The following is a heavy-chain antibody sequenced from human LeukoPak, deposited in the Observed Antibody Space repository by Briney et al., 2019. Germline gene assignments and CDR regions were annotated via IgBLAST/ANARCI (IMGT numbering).Heavy chain of an antibody. Sequence: GGSLRHSCAASGFTFSSYSMNWVRQAPGKGLEWVSYISSSGSTIYYADSVKGRFTISRDNAKNSLYLQMNSLRAEDTAVYYCARDPTGVVVVPAALFDYWGQGTLVTVSS. J-gene: IGHJ4*02. D-gene: IGHD2-2*01. CDR1: GFTFSSYS. CDR2: ISSSGSTI. CDR3: ARDPTGVVVVPAALFDY. V-gene: IGHV3-48*04.